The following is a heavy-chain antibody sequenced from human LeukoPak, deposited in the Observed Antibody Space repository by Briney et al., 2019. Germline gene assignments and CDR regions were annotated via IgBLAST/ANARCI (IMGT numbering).Heavy chain of an antibody. CDR2: IDWDDDK. D-gene: IGHD3-9*01. CDR3: ARMSTYYDILTGYWVGYYFDY. V-gene: IGHV2-70*04. CDR1: GFSLSTSGMR. Sequence: SGPTLVNPTQTLTLTCTFSGFSLSTSGMRVSWIRQPPGKAVEWLARIDWDDDKFYSTSLKTRLTISKDTSKNPVVLTMTNMGPVDTATYYCARMSTYYDILTGYWVGYYFDYWGQGTLVTVSS. J-gene: IGHJ4*02.